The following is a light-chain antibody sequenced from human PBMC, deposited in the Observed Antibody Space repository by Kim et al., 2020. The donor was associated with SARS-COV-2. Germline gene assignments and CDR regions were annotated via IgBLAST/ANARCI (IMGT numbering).Light chain of an antibody. CDR1: STDVGSYNL. CDR2: EVN. CDR3: CSFVGGDNWV. V-gene: IGLV2-23*02. J-gene: IGLJ3*02. Sequence: GQSLTISCTGTSTDVGSYNLVSWYQQHPGKAPQLLISEVNKRPSGVSNRFSGSKSGNTASLTISGLQAEDEADYFCCSFVGGDNWVFGGGTQLTVL.